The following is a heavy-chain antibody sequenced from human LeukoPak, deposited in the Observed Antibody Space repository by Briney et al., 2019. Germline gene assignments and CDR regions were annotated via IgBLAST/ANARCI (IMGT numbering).Heavy chain of an antibody. J-gene: IGHJ4*02. D-gene: IGHD2-2*01. CDR1: GFTFSTYW. CDR2: IKQDGSDK. V-gene: IGHV3-7*01. CDR3: ARVRCSSNSCFPDY. Sequence: GGSLRLPCAASGFTFSTYWMSWVRQAPGKGLEWVANIKQDGSDKYHVDSVKGRFTISRDNAKNSLFLQMNSLRAEDTAVYYCARVRCSSNSCFPDYWGQGTLVTVSS.